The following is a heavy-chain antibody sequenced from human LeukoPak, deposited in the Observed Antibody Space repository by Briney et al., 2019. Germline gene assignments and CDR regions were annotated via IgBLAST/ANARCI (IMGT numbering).Heavy chain of an antibody. CDR3: ARDLGLYYYDSSGSY. CDR2: INPSGGST. V-gene: IGHV1-46*01. CDR1: GYTFTSYY. Sequence: ASVKVSCKASGYTFTSYYMHWVRQAPGQGLEWMGIINPSGGSTSYAQKLQGRVTMTTDTSTSTAYMELRSLRSDDTAVYYCARDLGLYYYDSSGSYWGQGTLVTVSS. J-gene: IGHJ4*02. D-gene: IGHD3-22*01.